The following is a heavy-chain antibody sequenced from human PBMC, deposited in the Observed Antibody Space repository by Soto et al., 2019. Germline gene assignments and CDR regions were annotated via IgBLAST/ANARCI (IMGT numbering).Heavy chain of an antibody. CDR1: GGSISSYY. Sequence: SETLSLTCTVSGGSISSYYWSWIRQPPGKGLEWIGYIYYSGSTNYNPSLKSRVTISVDRSKNQFSLKLSSVTAADTTVYYCARVTAPRWFDPWGQGTLVTVSS. CDR2: IYYSGST. D-gene: IGHD5-18*01. J-gene: IGHJ5*02. V-gene: IGHV4-59*12. CDR3: ARVTAPRWFDP.